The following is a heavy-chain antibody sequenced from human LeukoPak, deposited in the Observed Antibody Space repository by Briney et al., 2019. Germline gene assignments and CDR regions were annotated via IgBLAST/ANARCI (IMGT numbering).Heavy chain of an antibody. J-gene: IGHJ6*02. Sequence: ASVKVSCKASGYTFTSYYMHWVRQAPGQGLEWMGIINPSGGSTSYAQKFQGRVTMTRDTSTSTVYMELSSLGSEDTAVYYCARDFVARYGDFLYYYYYYGMDVWGQGTTVTVSS. CDR3: ARDFVARYGDFLYYYYYYGMDV. D-gene: IGHD4-17*01. CDR2: INPSGGST. CDR1: GYTFTSYY. V-gene: IGHV1-46*01.